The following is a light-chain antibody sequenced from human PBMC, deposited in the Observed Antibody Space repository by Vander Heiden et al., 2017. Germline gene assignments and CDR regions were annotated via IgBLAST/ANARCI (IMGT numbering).Light chain of an antibody. CDR1: QSIRSNH. J-gene: IGKJ2*01. CDR2: DAS. CDR3: LQFSGSGST. V-gene: IGKV3-20*01. Sequence: EIVLTQSPGTLSLSPGERATLSCRASQSIRSNHLAWYQQKPGQAPRLLIYDASMRATGVPDRFRGSGSGTDFTLTIRSLEPEDFAVFYCLQFSGSGSTF.